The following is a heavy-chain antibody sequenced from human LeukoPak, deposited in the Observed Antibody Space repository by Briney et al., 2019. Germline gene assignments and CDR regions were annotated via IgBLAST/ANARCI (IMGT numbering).Heavy chain of an antibody. Sequence: SETLSLTCTVSGGSISSGDYYWSWIRQPPGKGLEWIRYIYYSGSTYYNPSLKSRVTISVDTFKNQFSLKLSSVTAADTAVYYCAREDSGSYPPHAFDIWGQGTMVTVSS. CDR2: IYYSGST. D-gene: IGHD1-26*01. CDR1: GGSISSGDYY. CDR3: AREDSGSYPPHAFDI. V-gene: IGHV4-30-4*08. J-gene: IGHJ3*02.